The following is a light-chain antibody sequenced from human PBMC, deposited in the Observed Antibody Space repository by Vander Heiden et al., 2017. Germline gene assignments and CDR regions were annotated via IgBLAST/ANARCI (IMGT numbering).Light chain of an antibody. CDR2: AAS. V-gene: IGKV1-9*01. CDR3: QQLNSYLIT. Sequence: DIQLTQSPSFLSASVGDRVTITCRASQGISSYLAWYQQKPGKAPKLLIYAASTLQSGVPSRFSGSGSETEFTLTISSLQPEDFATYYCQQLNSYLITFGQGTLLEIK. CDR1: QGISSY. J-gene: IGKJ5*01.